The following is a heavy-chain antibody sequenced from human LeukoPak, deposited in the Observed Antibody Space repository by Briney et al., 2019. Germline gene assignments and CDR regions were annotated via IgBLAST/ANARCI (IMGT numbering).Heavy chain of an antibody. CDR2: IYIGGIT. Sequence: GSLRLSCAASGFTVSSNYMSWVRQAPGKGLEWVSIIYIGGITYYADSVKGRFTISRDSSKNTLYLQMNSLRAEDTAVYYCARSDWFDPWGQGTLVTVSS. CDR1: GFTVSSNY. V-gene: IGHV3-53*01. CDR3: ARSDWFDP. J-gene: IGHJ5*02.